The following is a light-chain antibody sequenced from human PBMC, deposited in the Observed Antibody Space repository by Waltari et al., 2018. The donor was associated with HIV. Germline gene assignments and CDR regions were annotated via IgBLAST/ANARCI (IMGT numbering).Light chain of an antibody. CDR3: QQYNNWPLT. J-gene: IGKJ4*01. CDR2: GAS. V-gene: IGKV3-15*01. Sequence: EIVMTQSPATLSVSQGERATRSCRASQSVSSNLAWYQQKPGQAPRLLIYGASTSATGIPARFSGSGSGTEFTLTISSLQSEDFAVYYCQQYNNWPLTFGGGTKVEIK. CDR1: QSVSSN.